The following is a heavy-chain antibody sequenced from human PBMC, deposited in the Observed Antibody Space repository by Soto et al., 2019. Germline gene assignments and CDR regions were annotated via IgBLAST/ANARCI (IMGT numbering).Heavy chain of an antibody. CDR1: GFTFRSYW. CDR2: INSDGSST. J-gene: IGHJ6*02. D-gene: IGHD2-2*01. V-gene: IGHV3-74*01. CDR3: AREEGCSSTSCYWNYYYYYGMDV. Sequence: GGSLRLSCAASGFTFRSYWMHWVRQAPGKGLVWVSRINSDGSSTSYADSVKGRFTISRDNAKNTLYLQMNSLRAEDTAVYYCAREEGCSSTSCYWNYYYYYGMDVWGQGTTVTVSS.